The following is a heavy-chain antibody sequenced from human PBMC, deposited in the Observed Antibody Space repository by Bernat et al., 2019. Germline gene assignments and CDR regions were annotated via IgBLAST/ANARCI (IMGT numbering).Heavy chain of an antibody. CDR1: GFTFDDYA. CDR2: ISWNSVTI. Sequence: EVQLVESGGGLVQPGRSLRLSCAASGFTFDDYAMYLVRQGTGKGLEWVSGISWNSVTITYADSVNGRYNISRDNAKNSLYLQMNSLRAEDTAFYYCSKAVAAAVSDAFDIWGQGTMVTVSS. V-gene: IGHV3-9*01. D-gene: IGHD6-13*01. CDR3: SKAVAAAVSDAFDI. J-gene: IGHJ3*02.